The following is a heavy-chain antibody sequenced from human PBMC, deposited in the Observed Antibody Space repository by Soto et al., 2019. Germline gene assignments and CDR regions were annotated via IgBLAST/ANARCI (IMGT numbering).Heavy chain of an antibody. V-gene: IGHV4-38-2*01. D-gene: IGHD2-15*01. CDR3: ARGINYYYYGMDV. J-gene: IGHJ6*02. CDR2: IYHSGST. Sequence: SETLSLTCAVSGYSISSGYYWGWIRQPPGKGLEWIGSIYHSGSTYYNPSLKSRVTISVDTSKNQFSLKLSFVTAADTAVYYCARGINYYYYGMDVWGQGTTVTVSS. CDR1: GYSISSGYY.